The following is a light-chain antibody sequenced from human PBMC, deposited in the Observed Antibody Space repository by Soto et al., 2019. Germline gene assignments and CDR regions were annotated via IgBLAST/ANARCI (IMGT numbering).Light chain of an antibody. CDR1: QSVSTN. CDR3: HQYNNWPIT. CDR2: DAS. Sequence: EIVMTQSPATLSVSPGERATLSCRASQSVSTNLAWYQQKPGQAPRLLIYDASTRATGLPARFSGSGSGTAFTLTISSLQSEEFGVYYCHQYNNWPITFGPGTRLEI. V-gene: IGKV3-15*01. J-gene: IGKJ5*01.